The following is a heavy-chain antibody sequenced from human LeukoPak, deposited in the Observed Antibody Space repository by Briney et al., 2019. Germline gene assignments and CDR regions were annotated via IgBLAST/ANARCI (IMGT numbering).Heavy chain of an antibody. V-gene: IGHV3-30*02. D-gene: IGHD3-22*01. CDR3: ARDPAMIVVPTWGGSAFDI. CDR2: IRYDGSNK. Sequence: GGSLRLSCAASGFTFSSYGMHWVRQAPGKGLEWVAFIRYDGSNKYYADSVKGRLTISRDNSKNTLYLQMNSLRAEDTAVYYCARDPAMIVVPTWGGSAFDIWGQGTMVTVSS. CDR1: GFTFSSYG. J-gene: IGHJ3*02.